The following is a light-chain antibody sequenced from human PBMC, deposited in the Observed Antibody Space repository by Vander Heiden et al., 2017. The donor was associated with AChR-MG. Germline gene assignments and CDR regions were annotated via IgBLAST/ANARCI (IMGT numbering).Light chain of an antibody. J-gene: IGKJ3*01. V-gene: IGKV1-39*01. Sequence: DIQMTQSPSSLSASVGDRVTITCRASQSISSYLNWYQQKPGKAPKLLIYAASSLQSGVPSRFSGSGSGTDFTLTISSLQPEDFATYYCQQSYSTTGFTFSPGTKVDIK. CDR1: QSISSY. CDR2: AAS. CDR3: QQSYSTTGFT.